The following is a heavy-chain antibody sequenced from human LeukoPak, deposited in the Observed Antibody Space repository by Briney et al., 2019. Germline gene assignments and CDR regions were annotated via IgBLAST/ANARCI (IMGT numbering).Heavy chain of an antibody. Sequence: SVKVSCKASGGTFSSYAISWVRQAPGQGLEWMGRIIPILGIANYAQKFQGRVTITADKSTSTAYMELSSLRSEDTAVYYCASPSGYYGSGSQRFDPWGQGTLVTVSS. D-gene: IGHD3-10*01. CDR1: GGTFSSYA. J-gene: IGHJ5*02. CDR3: ASPSGYYGSGSQRFDP. CDR2: IIPILGIA. V-gene: IGHV1-69*10.